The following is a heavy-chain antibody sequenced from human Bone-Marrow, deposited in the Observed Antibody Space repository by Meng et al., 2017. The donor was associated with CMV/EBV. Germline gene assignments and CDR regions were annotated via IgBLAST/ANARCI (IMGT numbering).Heavy chain of an antibody. D-gene: IGHD3-3*01. Sequence: ASVKVSCKASGYTFIGYYIHWVRQAPGQGLEWMGWINPNPNSGATAYAQKFQGRVTLTRDTSISAAYMELRRLKSDDTAVYYCARARTLFGVAPRDFYVMDVWGQGTTVTVSS. J-gene: IGHJ6*02. V-gene: IGHV1-2*02. CDR1: GYTFIGYY. CDR3: ARARTLFGVAPRDFYVMDV. CDR2: INPNPNSGAT.